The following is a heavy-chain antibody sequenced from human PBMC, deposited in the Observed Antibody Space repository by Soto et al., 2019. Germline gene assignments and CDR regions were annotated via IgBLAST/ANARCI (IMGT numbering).Heavy chain of an antibody. CDR1: GGSINTDSC. Sequence: QVQLQESGPGLVSPLGTLSLTCAVSGGSINTDSCWTWVRQPPGKGLEWIGEIHRSRGTNYNSSLKSRVAISIDRSTNHFSLRLYSVTAADTAVYYCASREEARPSWGQGTLVTVSS. V-gene: IGHV4-4*02. CDR3: ASREEARPS. J-gene: IGHJ5*02. CDR2: IHRSRGT. D-gene: IGHD6-6*01.